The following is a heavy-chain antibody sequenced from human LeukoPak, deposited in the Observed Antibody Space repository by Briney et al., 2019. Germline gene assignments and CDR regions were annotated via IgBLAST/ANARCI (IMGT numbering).Heavy chain of an antibody. CDR2: INHSGST. CDR1: GGSFSGYY. V-gene: IGHV4-34*01. J-gene: IGHJ6*03. Sequence: PSETLSLTCAVYGGSFSGYYWSWIRQPPGKGLEWIGEINHSGSTNYNPSLKSRVTISVDTSKNQFSLKLSSVTAADTAVYYCARWRVVVPAAIPGRDYYYYMDVWGKGTTVTVSS. D-gene: IGHD2-2*01. CDR3: ARWRVVVPAAIPGRDYYYYMDV.